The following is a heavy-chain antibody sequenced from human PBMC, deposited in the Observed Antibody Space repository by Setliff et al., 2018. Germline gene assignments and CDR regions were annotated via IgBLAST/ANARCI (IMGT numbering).Heavy chain of an antibody. CDR2: ISHSGSI. Sequence: SETLSLTCAVYGGSFSTYYWSWIRQPPGKGLEWIGEISHSGSINYNPSLKSRVTMSVDTSKNQFSLNPNSVTAADTAVYYFRLAHCSTTSCEEALDYWSQGTLVTVSS. V-gene: IGHV4-34*01. CDR3: RLAHCSTTSCEEALDY. J-gene: IGHJ4*02. CDR1: GGSFSTYY. D-gene: IGHD2-2*01.